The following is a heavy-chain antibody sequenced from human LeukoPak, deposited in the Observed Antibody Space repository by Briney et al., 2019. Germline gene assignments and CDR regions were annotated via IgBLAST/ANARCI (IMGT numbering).Heavy chain of an antibody. Sequence: GGSLRLSCAASGFTVSSNFLSWVRQAPGKGLEWVAVIWYDGSNKYYADSVKGRFTISRDNSKNTLYLQMNSLRAEDTAVYYCAKDSYGMDVWGQGTTVTVSS. J-gene: IGHJ6*02. V-gene: IGHV3-30*02. CDR3: AKDSYGMDV. CDR1: GFTVSSNF. CDR2: IWYDGSNK.